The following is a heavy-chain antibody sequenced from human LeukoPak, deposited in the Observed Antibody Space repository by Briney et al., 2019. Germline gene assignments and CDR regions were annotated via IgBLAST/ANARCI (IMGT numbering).Heavy chain of an antibody. CDR1: GDTVSSTRAA. CDR3: ARVNSWTEEPDTGLDH. Sequence: SQTLSLTCAISGDTVSSTRAAWNWIRQSPSRGLEWLGRTYYRSKWYNDYAVSMKSRITINPDTSKNQFSLQLNSVTPEDTAVYYCARVNSWTEEPDTGLDHWGQGTLVTVSS. D-gene: IGHD1-14*01. J-gene: IGHJ4*02. CDR2: TYYRSKWYN. V-gene: IGHV6-1*01.